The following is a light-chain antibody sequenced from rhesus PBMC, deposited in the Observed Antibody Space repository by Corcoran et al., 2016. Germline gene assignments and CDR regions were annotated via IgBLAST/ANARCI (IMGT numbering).Light chain of an antibody. CDR2: AAS. V-gene: IGKV1-28*01. CDR3: LQHNSYPFT. Sequence: DIQMTQSPSSLSASVGDTVTITCRASQGISSYLNWFQPKPGKAPKLLIYAASSLESGVPSRVSGRESGTEINPTNRSMQPEDCAAYYCLQHNSYPFTFGPGTKLDIK. CDR1: QGISSY. J-gene: IGKJ3*01.